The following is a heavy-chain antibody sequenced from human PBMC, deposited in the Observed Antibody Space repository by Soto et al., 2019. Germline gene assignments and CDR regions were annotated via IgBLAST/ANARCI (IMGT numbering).Heavy chain of an antibody. D-gene: IGHD4-4*01. J-gene: IGHJ4*02. V-gene: IGHV3-7*03. CDR3: ATEYRGPRH. Sequence: PRRSLRLSCAASGFTFSTYWMTWVRQAPGKGLQSVATIKPDGTAQFYVDSVRGRFTISRDNPKNSLCLQTNSVRVDDSAVYYCATEYRGPRHWGLGA. CDR1: GFTFSTYW. CDR2: IKPDGTAQ.